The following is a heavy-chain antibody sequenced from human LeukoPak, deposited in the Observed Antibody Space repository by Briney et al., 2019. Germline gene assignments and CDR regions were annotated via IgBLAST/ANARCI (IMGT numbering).Heavy chain of an antibody. CDR2: ISGSGGST. CDR3: AKAVDCSGGSCPHYFDY. CDR1: GFTFSSYG. D-gene: IGHD2-15*01. Sequence: GGSLRLSCAASGFTFSSYGMHWVRQAPGKGLEWVSAISGSGGSTYYADSVKGRFTISRDNSKNTLYLQMNSLRAEDTAVYYCAKAVDCSGGSCPHYFDYWGQGTLVTVSS. J-gene: IGHJ4*02. V-gene: IGHV3-23*01.